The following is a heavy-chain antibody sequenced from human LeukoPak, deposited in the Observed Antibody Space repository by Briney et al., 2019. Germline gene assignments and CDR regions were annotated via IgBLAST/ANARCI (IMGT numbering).Heavy chain of an antibody. V-gene: IGHV3-30*19. Sequence: PGGSLRLSCAASGFSFTNYGMHWVRQAPGKGLEFVAVISYDGSNKYYADSVKGRFTISRDNSKNTLYLQMNSLRAEDTAVYYCTRLRGAATGPGDFDYWGQGTLVTVS. D-gene: IGHD6-13*01. CDR2: ISYDGSNK. J-gene: IGHJ4*02. CDR1: GFSFTNYG. CDR3: TRLRGAATGPGDFDY.